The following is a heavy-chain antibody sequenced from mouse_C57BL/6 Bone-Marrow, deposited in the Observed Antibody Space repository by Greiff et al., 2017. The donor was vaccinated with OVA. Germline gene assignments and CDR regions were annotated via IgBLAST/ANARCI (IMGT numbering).Heavy chain of an antibody. CDR2: IYPRSGNT. CDR3: ARYSYYGSPYFDY. CDR1: GYTFTSYG. D-gene: IGHD1-1*01. J-gene: IGHJ2*01. V-gene: IGHV1-81*01. Sequence: QVQLQQSGAELARPGASVKLSCKASGYTFTSYGISWVKQRTGQGLEWIGEIYPRSGNTYYNEKFKGKATLTADKSSSTAYMELRSLTSEDSAVYFCARYSYYGSPYFDYWGQGTTLTVSS.